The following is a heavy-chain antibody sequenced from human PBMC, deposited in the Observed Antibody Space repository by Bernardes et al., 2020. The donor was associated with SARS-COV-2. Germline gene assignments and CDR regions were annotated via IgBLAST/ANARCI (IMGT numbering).Heavy chain of an antibody. CDR1: GFTVSSNY. J-gene: IGHJ4*02. V-gene: IGHV3-66*01. D-gene: IGHD3-22*01. CDR2: IYSGGST. CDR3: ARGINYYDSSGYGY. Sequence: VGSLIRSCAASGFTVSSNYMSWVRQAPGQGLEWVSVIYSGGSTYYADSVKGRFTISRDNSKNTLYLQMNSLRAEDTAVYYCARGINYYDSSGYGYWGQGTLVTVSS.